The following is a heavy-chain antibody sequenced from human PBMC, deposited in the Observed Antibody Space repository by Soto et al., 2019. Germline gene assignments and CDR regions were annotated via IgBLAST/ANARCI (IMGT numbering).Heavy chain of an antibody. CDR3: ARSLPLYDATGYYRAPSDH. CDR2: ISGAAGST. CDR1: GFTFSSYA. V-gene: IGHV3-23*01. J-gene: IGHJ4*02. D-gene: IGHD3-9*01. Sequence: EVQLLESGGGLVQPGGSLRLSCAGSGFTFSSYAMNWVRQAPGKGLEWISGISGAAGSTYTADSVKGRFTISRDNSKNTLYLPMNSLRAEDTAVYYCARSLPLYDATGYYRAPSDHWGQGTLVTVSS.